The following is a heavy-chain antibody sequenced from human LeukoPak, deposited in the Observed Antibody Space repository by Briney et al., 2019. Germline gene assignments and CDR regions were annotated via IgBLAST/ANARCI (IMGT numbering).Heavy chain of an antibody. CDR2: ISYDGSNK. J-gene: IGHJ3*02. Sequence: SGGSLRLSCAASGFTFSSYAMHWVRQAPGKGLEWVAVISYDGSNKYYADSVKGRFTISRDNSKNTLYLQMNSLRAEDTAVYYCARVRTRFFWSGYFQGFDIWGQGTMVTVSS. CDR3: ARVRTRFFWSGYFQGFDI. V-gene: IGHV3-30-3*01. D-gene: IGHD3-3*01. CDR1: GFTFSSYA.